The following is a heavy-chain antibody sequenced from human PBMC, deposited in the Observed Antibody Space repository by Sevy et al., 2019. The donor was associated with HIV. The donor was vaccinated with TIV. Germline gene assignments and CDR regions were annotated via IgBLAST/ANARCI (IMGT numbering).Heavy chain of an antibody. V-gene: IGHV1-18*01. D-gene: IGHD3-10*01. CDR2: ISDYNGYT. CDR3: AREGYYYRSGTYRPPNYYGMDV. J-gene: IGHJ6*02. CDR1: GYTFSSYG. Sequence: ASVKVSCKASGYTFSSYGISWVRQAPGQGLESMGWISDYNGYTNYAHKFQGRVTMSTETSTRTAYMELRSLRSDDTAVYFCAREGYYYRSGTYRPPNYYGMDVWGQRTAVTVSS.